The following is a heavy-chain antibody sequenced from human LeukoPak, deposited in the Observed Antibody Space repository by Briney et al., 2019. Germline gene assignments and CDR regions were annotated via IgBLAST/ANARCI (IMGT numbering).Heavy chain of an antibody. CDR2: IYPDDSDT. Sequence: GESLKISCKGSGYRFTSYWIGWVRQMPGKGLEWMGIIYPDDSDTRYSPSFQGQVTISADKSIGTAYLRWSSLQASDTAMYYCARRCGGSCYDYWGQGTLVTVSS. CDR3: ARRCGGSCYDY. D-gene: IGHD2-15*01. CDR1: GYRFTSYW. V-gene: IGHV5-51*01. J-gene: IGHJ4*02.